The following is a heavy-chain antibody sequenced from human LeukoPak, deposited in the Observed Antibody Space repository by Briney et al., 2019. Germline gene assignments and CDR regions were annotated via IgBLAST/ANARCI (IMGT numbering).Heavy chain of an antibody. CDR2: IYYSGST. J-gene: IGHJ4*02. CDR3: ARHDRNSGRYYDFDY. Sequence: SETLSLTCAVYGGSFSGYYWSWIRQPPGKGLEWIGYIYYSGSTKYNPSLKSRVTISVDTSKNQFSLNLTSVTAADTAVYYCARHDRNSGRYYDFDYWGQGTLVTVSS. V-gene: IGHV4-59*08. CDR1: GGSFSGYY. D-gene: IGHD1-26*01.